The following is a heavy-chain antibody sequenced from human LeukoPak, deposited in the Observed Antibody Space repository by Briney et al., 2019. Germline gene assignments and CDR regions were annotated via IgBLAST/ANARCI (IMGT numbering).Heavy chain of an antibody. V-gene: IGHV4-39*01. CDR3: ARNYYDTSGGVF. D-gene: IGHD3-22*01. J-gene: IGHJ4*02. CDR1: GGSISSSRYY. Sequence: SETLSLTCTVSGGSISSSRYYWGWIRQPPGKGLEWIVSIYYSGSTYYNPSLKSRVTISVDTSKNQFSLKLSSVTAADTAVYYCARNYYDTSGGVFWGQGTLVTVSS. CDR2: IYYSGST.